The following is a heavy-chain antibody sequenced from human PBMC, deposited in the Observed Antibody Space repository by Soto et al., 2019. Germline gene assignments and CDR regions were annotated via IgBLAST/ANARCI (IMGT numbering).Heavy chain of an antibody. J-gene: IGHJ4*02. V-gene: IGHV3-73*01. CDR2: IRSKAKDYAT. CDR1: GFNFSVSS. D-gene: IGHD1-26*01. Sequence: EVQLVESGGGLVQPGGSVKLSCAASGFNFSVSSMHWVRQASGKGLEWVGRIRSKAKDYATAYAESVKGRFAISRDDLKNTMYLQMSRLRTEDTAMYYCAIEGAGFGQWGQGTRVTVSS. CDR3: AIEGAGFGQ.